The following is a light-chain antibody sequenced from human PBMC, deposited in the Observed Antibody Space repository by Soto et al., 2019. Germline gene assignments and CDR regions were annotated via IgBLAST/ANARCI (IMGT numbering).Light chain of an antibody. V-gene: IGLV2-14*01. CDR2: EVS. J-gene: IGLJ1*01. Sequence: QSVLTQPASVSGSPGQSITIACTGTSSDVGGYNYVFWFQQHPGKAPKLMIYEVSNRPSGVSNRFSASKSGNTASLTISGLQAEDEATYYCSSYSSSSTLVFGTGTKVTVL. CDR3: SSYSSSSTLV. CDR1: SSDVGGYNY.